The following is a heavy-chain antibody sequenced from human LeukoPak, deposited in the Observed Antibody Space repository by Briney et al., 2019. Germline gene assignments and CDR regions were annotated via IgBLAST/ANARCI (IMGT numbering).Heavy chain of an antibody. CDR1: GFTFSSYA. V-gene: IGHV3-23*01. CDR2: ISGSGGST. CDR3: AKPKYYDSSGYCPFFDY. J-gene: IGHJ4*02. D-gene: IGHD3-22*01. Sequence: PGGSLRLSCAASGFTFSSYAMSWVRQAPGKGREWGSAISGSGGSTYYADSVKGRFTISRDNSKNTLYLQMNSLRAEDTAVYYCAKPKYYDSSGYCPFFDYWGQGTLVTVSS.